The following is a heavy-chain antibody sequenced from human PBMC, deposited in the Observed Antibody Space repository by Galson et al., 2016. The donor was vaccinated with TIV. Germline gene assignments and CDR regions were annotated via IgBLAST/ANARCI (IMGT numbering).Heavy chain of an antibody. J-gene: IGHJ6*02. V-gene: IGHV3-66*02. CDR2: ISSDGAT. CDR1: RFNFNDNY. CDR3: ARERRFRGNECFLSYYFGMDV. D-gene: IGHD4-23*01. Sequence: SLRLSCAASRFNFNDNYMTWVRQTPGKGLEWVSIISSDGATHYSDSVKGRFTVFSDADKNTLYLQMTSLRPEDTAVYYCARERRFRGNECFLSYYFGMDVWGQGTTVTVSS.